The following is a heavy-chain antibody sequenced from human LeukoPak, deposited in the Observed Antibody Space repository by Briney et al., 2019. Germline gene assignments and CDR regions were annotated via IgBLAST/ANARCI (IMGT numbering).Heavy chain of an antibody. CDR1: GFTFSSYE. J-gene: IGHJ4*02. CDR2: ISYDGSNK. V-gene: IGHV3-30*18. Sequence: GGSLRLSCAASGFTFSSYEMNWVRQAPGKGLEWVAVISYDGSNKYYADSVKGRFTISRDNSKNTLYLQMNSLSAEDTAVYYCAKALNVAMVRGVITRDFDYWGQGTLVTVSS. D-gene: IGHD3-10*01. CDR3: AKALNVAMVRGVITRDFDY.